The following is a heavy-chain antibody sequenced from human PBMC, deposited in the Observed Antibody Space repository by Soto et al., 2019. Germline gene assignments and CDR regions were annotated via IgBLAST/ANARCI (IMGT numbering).Heavy chain of an antibody. Sequence: QVQLQESGPGLVKPSETLSLTCTVSGGSISSYYWSWIRQPPGKGLEWIGYIYYSGSTNYNPSLKSRVTISVDTSTNLFSLKLSSVTAADTAVYYCARHSYGDYSYWYFDLWGRGTLVTVSS. V-gene: IGHV4-59*08. J-gene: IGHJ2*01. CDR3: ARHSYGDYSYWYFDL. CDR2: IYYSGST. D-gene: IGHD4-17*01. CDR1: GGSISSYY.